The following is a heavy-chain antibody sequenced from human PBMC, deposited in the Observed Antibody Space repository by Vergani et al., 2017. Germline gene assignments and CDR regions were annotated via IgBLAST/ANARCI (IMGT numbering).Heavy chain of an antibody. D-gene: IGHD1-20*01. V-gene: IGHV3-23*04. Sequence: EVQLVESGGGLVQPGGSLRLSCAASGFTFSSYSMNWVRQAPGKGLEWVSAISGSGGSTYYADSVKGRVTISRDNSKNTLYLQMNSLRVEDTAVYYCARAYGRYDWFDYWGQRALVTVSS. CDR2: ISGSGGST. CDR1: GFTFSSYS. J-gene: IGHJ4*01. CDR3: ARAYGRYDWFDY.